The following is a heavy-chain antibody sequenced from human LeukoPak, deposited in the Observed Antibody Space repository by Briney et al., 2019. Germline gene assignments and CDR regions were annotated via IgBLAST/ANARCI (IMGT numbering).Heavy chain of an antibody. J-gene: IGHJ4*02. CDR2: FSGSGGST. D-gene: IGHD2-15*01. CDR1: GFIFSTYE. Sequence: PGGSLRLSCAASGFIFSTYEMNWVRQAPGKGLEWVSAFSGSGGSTYYADSVKGRFSISRDNSKNTLYLQMNSLRAEDTAAYYCARSGLNRFDYWGQGTLVTVSS. V-gene: IGHV3-23*01. CDR3: ARSGLNRFDY.